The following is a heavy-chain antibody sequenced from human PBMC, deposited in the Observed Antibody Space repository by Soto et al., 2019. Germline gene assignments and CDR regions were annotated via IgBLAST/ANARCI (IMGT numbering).Heavy chain of an antibody. CDR3: AKDRTWELQLDY. D-gene: IGHD1-26*01. V-gene: IGHV3-23*01. CDR1: GFTFSTYN. Sequence: GGSLRLSCAASGFTFSTYNMQWVRQAPGKGLEWVSAISGSGGSTYYADSVKGRFTISRDNSKNTLYLQMNSLRAEDTAVYYCAKDRTWELQLDYWGQGTLVTVSS. CDR2: ISGSGGST. J-gene: IGHJ4*02.